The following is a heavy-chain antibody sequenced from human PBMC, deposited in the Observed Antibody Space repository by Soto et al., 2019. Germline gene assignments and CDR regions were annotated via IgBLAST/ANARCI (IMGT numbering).Heavy chain of an antibody. CDR2: IYAGDSDT. D-gene: IGHD3-22*01. CDR3: ATRVYDSSGFYPFAFDY. V-gene: IGHV5-51*01. CDR1: GYSFSNHW. Sequence: GESLKISCKGSGYSFSNHWIGWVRQMPGKGLEWMGIIYAGDSDTRYSPSFQGQVTISADKSISTAYLQWSSLEASDTAMYYCATRVYDSSGFYPFAFDYWGQGTLVTVSS. J-gene: IGHJ4*02.